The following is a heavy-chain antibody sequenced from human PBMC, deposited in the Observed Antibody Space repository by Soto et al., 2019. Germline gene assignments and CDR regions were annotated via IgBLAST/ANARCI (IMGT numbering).Heavy chain of an antibody. D-gene: IGHD3-10*02. V-gene: IGHV3-48*01. J-gene: IGHJ4*02. CDR3: ARVEGYYVRGKKPFDY. CDR2: ISSSSSTI. Sequence: GGSLRLSCAASGFTFSSYSMNWVRQAPGKGLEWVSYISSSSSTIYYADSVKGRFTISRDNAKNSLYLQMNSLRAEDTAVYYCARVEGYYVRGKKPFDYWGQGTLVTVSS. CDR1: GFTFSSYS.